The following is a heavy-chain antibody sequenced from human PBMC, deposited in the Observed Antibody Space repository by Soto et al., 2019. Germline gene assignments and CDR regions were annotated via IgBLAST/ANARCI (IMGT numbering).Heavy chain of an antibody. J-gene: IGHJ4*02. Sequence: PGGSLRLSCAASGFTFSRYSMNWVRQAPGKGLEWVSSISSTTNYIYYADSMKGRFTVSRDNAKNSAYLDMNSLSAEDTAVYYCARESEDLTSNFDYWGQGTLV. CDR3: ARESEDLTSNFDY. V-gene: IGHV3-21*01. CDR1: GFTFSRYS. CDR2: ISSTTNYI.